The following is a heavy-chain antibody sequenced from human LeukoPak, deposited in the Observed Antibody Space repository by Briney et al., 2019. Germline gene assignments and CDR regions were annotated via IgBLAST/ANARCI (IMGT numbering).Heavy chain of an antibody. CDR1: GFTFSSYG. D-gene: IGHD3-10*01. CDR2: ISYDGSNK. Sequence: GGSLRLSCAASGFTFSSYGMHWVRQAPGKGLEWVAVISYDGSNKYYADSVKGRFTISRDNSKNTLYLQMNSLRAEDTAVYYCAKDLNYYGSGSYYRNHDYWGQGTLVTVSS. J-gene: IGHJ4*02. CDR3: AKDLNYYGSGSYYRNHDY. V-gene: IGHV3-30*18.